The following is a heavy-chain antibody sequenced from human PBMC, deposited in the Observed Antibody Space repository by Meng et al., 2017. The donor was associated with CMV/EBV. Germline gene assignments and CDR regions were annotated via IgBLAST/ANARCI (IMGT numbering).Heavy chain of an antibody. CDR1: GGSISSSSYY. CDR2: IYYSGST. CDR3: ARGVVTMIVVYDP. V-gene: IGHV4-39*07. D-gene: IGHD3-22*01. Sequence: QLPESGPGLGKPSEPLSLTCTVSGGSISSSSYYWGWIRQPPGKGLECIGSIYYSGSTYYNPSLKSRVTISVDTSKNQFSLKLSSVTAADTAVYYCARGVVTMIVVYDPWGQGTLVTVSS. J-gene: IGHJ5*02.